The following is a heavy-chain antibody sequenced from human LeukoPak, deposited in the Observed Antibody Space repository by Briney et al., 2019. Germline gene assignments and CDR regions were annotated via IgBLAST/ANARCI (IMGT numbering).Heavy chain of an antibody. CDR1: GFTFDGYA. J-gene: IGHJ4*02. CDR3: AKFPYGDYVHY. D-gene: IGHD4-17*01. V-gene: IGHV3-23*01. CDR2: ITGAGNI. Sequence: GGSLRLSCAASGFTFDGYAMSWVRQAPGKGLEWVSTITGAGNIYYADSVKGRFTISRDNSKNSLYLQMNSLRAEDTAVYYCAKFPYGDYVHYWGQGTLVTVSS.